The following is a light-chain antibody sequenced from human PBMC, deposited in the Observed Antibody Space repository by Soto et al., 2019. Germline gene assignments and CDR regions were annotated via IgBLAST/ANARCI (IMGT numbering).Light chain of an antibody. CDR3: QQTYNTPQT. Sequence: TRRTQYPSSLSASVADRVTITCRASQNIFDFLNWYQQKPGKAPKLLIYAASSLQSGVPSRFSGSGSGTDFTLTISSLQPEDFATYYCQQTYNTPQTFCQRTNVDIK. CDR2: AAS. J-gene: IGKJ1*01. V-gene: IGKV1-39*01. CDR1: QNIFDF.